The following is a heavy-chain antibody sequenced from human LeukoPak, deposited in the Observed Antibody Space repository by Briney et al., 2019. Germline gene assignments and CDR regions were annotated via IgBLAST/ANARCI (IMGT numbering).Heavy chain of an antibody. CDR1: GFTFSSYW. V-gene: IGHV3-7*01. CDR2: IKQDGSEK. D-gene: IGHD2-15*01. CDR3: ARVGGGSWHDGMDV. Sequence: GGSLRLSCAASGFTFSSYWMSWVRQAPGKGLEWVANIKQDGSEKYYVDSVKGRFTISRDNAKNSLNLQMSSLRAEDTAVYYCARVGGGSWHDGMDVWGQGTTVTVSS. J-gene: IGHJ6*02.